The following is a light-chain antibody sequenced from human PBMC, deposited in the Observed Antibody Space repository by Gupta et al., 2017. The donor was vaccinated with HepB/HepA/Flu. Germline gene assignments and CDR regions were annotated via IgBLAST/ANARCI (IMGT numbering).Light chain of an antibody. CDR2: WAS. CDR1: RSGLYSSNNKNY. V-gene: IGKV4-1*01. J-gene: IGKJ1*01. CDR3: QQDDSTPRT. Sequence: EIFMTKSTESLAVSLGERATINSNASRSGLYSSNNKNYLAWYQQKPGQPPKLLIYWASTREYGVPYRFSGSGSGTDFTLTISSRQAEDVAFYYCQQDDSTPRTFGQGTKVEIK.